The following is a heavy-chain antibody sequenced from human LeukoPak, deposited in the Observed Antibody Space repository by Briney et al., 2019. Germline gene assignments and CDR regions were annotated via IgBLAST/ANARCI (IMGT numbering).Heavy chain of an antibody. CDR1: GGSISNSNNY. Sequence: PSETLSLTCTVSGGSISNSNNYWAWIRQPPGKGLEWIGSIYYSESTYYNPSLKSRVTLFVDTSKNQFSLKLNSVTAADTAVYYCARVRAGSSSPSVSDSFDIWGQGTMVTVSS. J-gene: IGHJ3*02. V-gene: IGHV4-39*01. CDR2: IYYSEST. CDR3: ARVRAGSSSPSVSDSFDI. D-gene: IGHD6-6*01.